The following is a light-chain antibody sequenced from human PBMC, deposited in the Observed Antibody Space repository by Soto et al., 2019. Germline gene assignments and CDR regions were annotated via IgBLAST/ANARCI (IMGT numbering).Light chain of an antibody. J-gene: IGLJ3*02. V-gene: IGLV2-14*01. CDR2: EVN. Sequence: QSALTQPASVSGSPGQSITISCTGTSGDFGGYNYVSWYQHHPDKAPKLMIYEVNNRPSGVSNRFSGSKSGNTASLTISGLQAEDEADYYCSSYTSINTWVFGGGTQLTVL. CDR1: SGDFGGYNY. CDR3: SSYTSINTWV.